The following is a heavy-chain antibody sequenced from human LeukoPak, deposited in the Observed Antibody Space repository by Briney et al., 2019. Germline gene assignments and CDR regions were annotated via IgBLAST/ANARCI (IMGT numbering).Heavy chain of an antibody. CDR2: ISSSSSYT. V-gene: IGHV3-11*06. D-gene: IGHD5-18*01. CDR3: ARGHVDTAMATYFDY. Sequence: GGSLRLSCAASGFTFSDYYMSWIRQAPGKGLEWVSYISSSSSYTNYADSVKGRFTISRDNAKNSLYLQMNSLRAEDTAVNYCARGHVDTAMATYFDYWGQGTLVTVSS. J-gene: IGHJ4*02. CDR1: GFTFSDYY.